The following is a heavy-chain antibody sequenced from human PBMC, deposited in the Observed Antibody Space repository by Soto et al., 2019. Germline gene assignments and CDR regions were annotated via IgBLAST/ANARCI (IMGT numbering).Heavy chain of an antibody. CDR1: GFTFSSYD. CDR3: ATGIKGGIDP. CDR2: ITNDGTNK. V-gene: IGHV3-30*05. J-gene: IGHJ5*02. Sequence: QVQLVESGGGVVQPGRSLRLSCAASGFTFSSYDIHWVRQAPGKGLEWVTVITNDGTNKYYADSVKGRFTISRDNSKNAVYLQMNSLRPEGTAIYYCATGIKGGIDPWGQGTLVTVSS.